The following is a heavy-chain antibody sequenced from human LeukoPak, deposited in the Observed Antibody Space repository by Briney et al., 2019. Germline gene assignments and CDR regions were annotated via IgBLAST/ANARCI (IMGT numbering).Heavy chain of an antibody. V-gene: IGHV3-30*02. J-gene: IGHJ4*02. CDR2: IRYDGSNK. CDR1: GFTFSSYG. D-gene: IGHD6-13*01. CDR3: AKDLVWAAAGPAAFDY. Sequence: PGGSLRLSCAASGFTFSSYGMHWVRQAPGKGLEWVAFIRYDGSNKYYADSVKGRFTISRDNSKNTLYLQMNSLRAEDTAVYYCAKDLVWAAAGPAAFDYWGQGTLVTVSS.